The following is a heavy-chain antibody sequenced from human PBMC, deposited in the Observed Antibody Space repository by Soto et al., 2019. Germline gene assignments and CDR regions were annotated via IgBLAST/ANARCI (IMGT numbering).Heavy chain of an antibody. CDR2: ISGSGGST. CDR1: GFTFNNYA. D-gene: IGHD2-15*01. CDR3: ATRALYCSGGSCYSPSS. V-gene: IGHV3-23*01. Sequence: GGSLRLSCAASGFTFNNYAMSWVRQAPGKGLEWVSAISGSGGSTYYADSVKGRFTISRDNSENTLYLQMNSLRAEDTAVYFCATRALYCSGGSCYSPSSWGQGTLVTVSS. J-gene: IGHJ5*02.